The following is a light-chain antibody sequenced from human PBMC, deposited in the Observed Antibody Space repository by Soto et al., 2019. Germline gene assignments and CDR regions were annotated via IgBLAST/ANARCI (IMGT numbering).Light chain of an antibody. Sequence: EIVLTQSPGTLSLSPGERATLSCRASQSVSTNYLAWYQQKPGQSPRLLIYGATSRATGIPDRFSGSGSGTDFILTINSLAPEDFAIYYCHQRQSWPRTFGQGTKVEIK. CDR1: QSVSTNY. J-gene: IGKJ1*01. V-gene: IGKV3-20*01. CDR3: HQRQSWPRT. CDR2: GAT.